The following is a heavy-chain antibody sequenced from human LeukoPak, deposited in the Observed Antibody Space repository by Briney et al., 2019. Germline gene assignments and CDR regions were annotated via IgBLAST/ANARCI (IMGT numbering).Heavy chain of an antibody. CDR3: ARMDTSMITYFDY. V-gene: IGHV5-51*01. CDR1: GYSFTSYW. D-gene: IGHD5-18*01. J-gene: IGHJ4*02. CDR2: IYPGDSDT. Sequence: GESLNISCKGSGYSFTSYWIAWVRQMPGKGLEWMGVIYPGDSDTRYSPSFQGQVTISADKSITTAYLQWSGLRASDTAMYYCARMDTSMITYFDYCGQGTLVTVSS.